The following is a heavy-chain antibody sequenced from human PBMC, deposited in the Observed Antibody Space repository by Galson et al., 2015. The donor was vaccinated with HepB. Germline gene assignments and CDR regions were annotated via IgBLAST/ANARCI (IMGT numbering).Heavy chain of an antibody. J-gene: IGHJ4*02. D-gene: IGHD2-15*01. CDR1: GFTFTDYG. CDR2: INWNGGST. V-gene: IGHV3-20*04. Sequence: SLRLSCAASGFTFTDYGMSWVRQAPGKGLEWVSGINWNGGSTGYADSVKGRFTISRDNAKNSLYLQMNSLRAEDTALYYCARLVGDIVVVVAAYFDYWGQGTLVTVSS. CDR3: ARLVGDIVVVVAAYFDY.